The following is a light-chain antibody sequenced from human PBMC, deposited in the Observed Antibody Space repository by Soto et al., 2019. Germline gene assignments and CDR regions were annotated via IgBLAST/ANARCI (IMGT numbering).Light chain of an antibody. Sequence: EIVMTQSPATLSVSPGERATFSCRASQSVSSNLAWYQEKPGQAPRLLIYGASTRATGIPARFSGSGSGTEFPLTIGSLQSEDFAVYYCQQYDSWPLTFGGGTKVEIK. V-gene: IGKV3-15*01. J-gene: IGKJ4*01. CDR1: QSVSSN. CDR3: QQYDSWPLT. CDR2: GAS.